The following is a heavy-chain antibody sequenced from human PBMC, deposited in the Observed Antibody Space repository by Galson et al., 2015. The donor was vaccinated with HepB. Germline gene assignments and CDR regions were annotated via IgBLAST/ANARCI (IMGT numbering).Heavy chain of an antibody. CDR2: IYSGGNT. V-gene: IGHV3-66*02. D-gene: IGHD5-24*01. J-gene: IGHJ6*02. Sequence: SLRLSCAASEFTISSNHMSWVRQAPGKGLEWVAIIYSGGNTSYADSVKGRLTISRAKFKYTLYLQMNSLGLEDTAVYYCARDQGDDYVNYYYYHGMDVWGQGTTVTVSS. CDR3: ARDQGDDYVNYYYYHGMDV. CDR1: EFTISSNH.